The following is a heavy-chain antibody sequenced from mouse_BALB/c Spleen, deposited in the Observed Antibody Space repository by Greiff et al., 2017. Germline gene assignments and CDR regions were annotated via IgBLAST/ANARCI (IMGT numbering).Heavy chain of an antibody. Sequence: VQLQQSGAELAKPGASVKMSCKASGYTFTSYWMHWVKQRPGQGLEWIGYINPSTGYTEYNQKFKDKATLTAAKSSRTAYMQLSSLTSEDSAVYYCARTYYYGSSYAMDYWGQGTSVTVSS. D-gene: IGHD1-1*01. CDR3: ARTYYYGSSYAMDY. V-gene: IGHV1-7*01. CDR2: INPSTGYT. CDR1: GYTFTSYW. J-gene: IGHJ4*01.